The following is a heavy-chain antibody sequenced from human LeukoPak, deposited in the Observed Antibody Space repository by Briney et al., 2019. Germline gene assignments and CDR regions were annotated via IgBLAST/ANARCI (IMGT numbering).Heavy chain of an antibody. CDR1: GGSISSYY. J-gene: IGHJ4*02. V-gene: IGHV4-59*01. CDR2: IYYSGST. CDR3: ARGVRYYYDSSGSRFDY. D-gene: IGHD3-22*01. Sequence: PSETLSLTCTVSGGSISSYYWSWIRQPPGKGLEWIGYIYYSGSTNYNPSLKSRVTISVDTSKNQFSLKLSSVTAADTAVYYCARGVRYYYDSSGSRFDYWGQGTLVTVSS.